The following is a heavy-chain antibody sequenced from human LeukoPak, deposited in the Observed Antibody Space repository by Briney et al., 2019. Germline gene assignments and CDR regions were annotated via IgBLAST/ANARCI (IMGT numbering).Heavy chain of an antibody. D-gene: IGHD1-1*01. J-gene: IGHJ6*03. V-gene: IGHV3-13*01. CDR1: GFTFSSFD. Sequence: GGSLRLSCAASGFTFSSFDMHWVRQPTGQGLEWVPTIGTASDTYYPGSVEGRFTLSRDNAKNSLYLQMNSLTAGDTAVYYCASGPPRGKYYYMDVWGKGTTVTVSS. CDR3: ASGPPRGKYYYMDV. CDR2: IGTASDT.